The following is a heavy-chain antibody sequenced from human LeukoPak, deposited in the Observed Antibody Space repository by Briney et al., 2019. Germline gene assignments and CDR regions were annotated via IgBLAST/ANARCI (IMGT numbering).Heavy chain of an antibody. CDR3: AWHTRYSSGWYRVGDY. CDR2: IIPIFGTA. V-gene: IGHV1-69*05. CDR1: GGTFSSYA. J-gene: IGHJ4*02. D-gene: IGHD6-19*01. Sequence: SVKVSCKASGGTFSSYAISWVRQAPGQGLEWMGGIIPIFGTANYAQKFQGRVTMTTDTSTSTAYMELRSLRSDDTAVYYCAWHTRYSSGWYRVGDYWGQGTLVTVSS.